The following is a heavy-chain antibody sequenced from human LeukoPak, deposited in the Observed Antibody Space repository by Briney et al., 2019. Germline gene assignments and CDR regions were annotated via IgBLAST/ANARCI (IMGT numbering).Heavy chain of an antibody. Sequence: ASVKVSCKASGYTFTSYGISWVRQAPGQGLEWMGWISAYNGNTNYAQKLQGRVTMTTDTSTSTAYMELRSLRSDDTAVYYCARDRYGSGSYYNALNNWFDPWGQGTLVTVSS. CDR3: ARDRYGSGSYYNALNNWFDP. V-gene: IGHV1-18*01. J-gene: IGHJ5*02. CDR1: GYTFTSYG. D-gene: IGHD3-10*01. CDR2: ISAYNGNT.